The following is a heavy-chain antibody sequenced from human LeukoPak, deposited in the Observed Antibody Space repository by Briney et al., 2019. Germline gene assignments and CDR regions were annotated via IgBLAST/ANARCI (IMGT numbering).Heavy chain of an antibody. CDR2: IYYSGST. J-gene: IGHJ4*02. Sequence: SGTLSLTCAVSGGSISSSNWWSWVRQHPGKGLEWIGYIYYSGSTYYNPSLKSRVTISVDTSKNQFSLKLSSVTAADTAVYYCARGGSYHVPGDYWGQGTLVTVSS. CDR3: ARGGSYHVPGDY. CDR1: GGSISSSNW. V-gene: IGHV4-4*02. D-gene: IGHD1-26*01.